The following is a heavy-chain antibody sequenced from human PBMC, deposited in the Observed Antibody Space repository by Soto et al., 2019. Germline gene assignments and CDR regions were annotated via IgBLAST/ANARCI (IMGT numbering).Heavy chain of an antibody. CDR2: IIPIFGTA. Sequence: SVKVSCKASGGTFSSYAISWVRQAPGQGLEWMGGIIPIFGTANYAQKFQGRVTINADKSTSTAYMELSSLRSEDTAVYYCARSKVRGVILDYWGQGTLVTVSS. D-gene: IGHD3-10*01. CDR3: ARSKVRGVILDY. V-gene: IGHV1-69*06. J-gene: IGHJ4*02. CDR1: GGTFSSYA.